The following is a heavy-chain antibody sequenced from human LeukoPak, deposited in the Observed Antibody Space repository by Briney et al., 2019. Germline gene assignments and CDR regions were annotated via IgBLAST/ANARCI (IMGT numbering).Heavy chain of an antibody. Sequence: GESLKISCKGSGYSFTSYWIGWVHQMPGKGLEWMGIIYPGDSDTRYSPSFQGQVTISADKSISTAYLQWSSLKASDTAMYYCARSVDIVATDGAFDIWGQGTMVTVSS. J-gene: IGHJ3*02. D-gene: IGHD5-12*01. CDR2: IYPGDSDT. CDR1: GYSFTSYW. V-gene: IGHV5-51*07. CDR3: ARSVDIVATDGAFDI.